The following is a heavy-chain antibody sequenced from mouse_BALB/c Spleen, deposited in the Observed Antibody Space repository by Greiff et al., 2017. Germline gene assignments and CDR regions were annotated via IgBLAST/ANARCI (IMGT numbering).Heavy chain of an antibody. J-gene: IGHJ4*01. Sequence: QVQLQQSGAELVRPGASVKLSCKASGYTFTSYWINWVKQRPGQGLEWIGNIYPSDSYTNYNQKFKDKATLTVDKSSSTAYMQLSSPTSEDSAVYYCARRIYDGYYYAMDYWGQGTSVTVSS. D-gene: IGHD2-3*01. CDR3: ARRIYDGYYYAMDY. CDR2: IYPSDSYT. CDR1: GYTFTSYW. V-gene: IGHV1-69*02.